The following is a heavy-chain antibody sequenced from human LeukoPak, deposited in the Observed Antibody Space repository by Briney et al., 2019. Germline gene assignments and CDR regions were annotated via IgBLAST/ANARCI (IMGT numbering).Heavy chain of an antibody. V-gene: IGHV4-34*01. CDR2: INHSGST. D-gene: IGHD3-16*01. J-gene: IGHJ4*02. Sequence: SETLSLTCAVYGGSFSGYYWSWIRQPPAKGLEWIGEINHSGSTNSNPSLTSRVTISVDTSKNQFSLKLSSVTAADTAVYYCANSRPGEGGPFDYWGQGTLVTVSS. CDR3: ANSRPGEGGPFDY. CDR1: GGSFSGYY.